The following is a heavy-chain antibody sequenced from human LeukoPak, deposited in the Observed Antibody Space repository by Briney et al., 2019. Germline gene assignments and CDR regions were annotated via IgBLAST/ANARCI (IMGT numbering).Heavy chain of an antibody. V-gene: IGHV3-74*01. CDR2: INRDGSTT. CDR3: AGGPRDYFDY. CDR1: GFTISSYW. J-gene: IGHJ4*02. D-gene: IGHD2-15*01. Sequence: PGGSLRLSCAASGFTISSYWMHWVRQAPGKGLVWVSRINRDGSTTSYADSVKGRFTISKDNAKNTLYLQMNSLRAEDTAVYYCAGGPRDYFDYWGQGTLVTVSS.